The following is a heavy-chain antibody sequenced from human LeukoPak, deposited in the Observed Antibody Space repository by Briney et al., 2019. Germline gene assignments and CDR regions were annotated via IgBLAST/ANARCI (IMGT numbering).Heavy chain of an antibody. J-gene: IGHJ5*02. D-gene: IGHD4-17*01. CDR3: ARESGYGDANWFDP. CDR1: GFTFSSYS. CDR2: ISSSSSYI. Sequence: GGSLRLSCAASGFTFSSYSMNSVRQAPGKGLEWVSSISSSSSYIYYADSVKGRFTISRDNANNSLYLQMNSLRAEDTAVYYCARESGYGDANWFDPWGQGTLVTVSS. V-gene: IGHV3-21*01.